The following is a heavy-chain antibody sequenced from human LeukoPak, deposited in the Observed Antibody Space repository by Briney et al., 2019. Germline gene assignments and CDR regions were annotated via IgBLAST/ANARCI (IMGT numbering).Heavy chain of an antibody. J-gene: IGHJ6*02. V-gene: IGHV3-48*03. CDR1: GFTFSSYE. CDR3: ARGVVPAAMPYNYYYYHGMDV. CDR2: ISSSGSTI. Sequence: GGSLRLSCAASGFTFSSYEMNWVRQAPGKGLEWVSYISSSGSTIYYADSVKGRFTISRDNAKNSLYLQMNSLRAEDTAVYYCARGVVPAAMPYNYYYYHGMDVWGQGTTVTVSS. D-gene: IGHD2-2*01.